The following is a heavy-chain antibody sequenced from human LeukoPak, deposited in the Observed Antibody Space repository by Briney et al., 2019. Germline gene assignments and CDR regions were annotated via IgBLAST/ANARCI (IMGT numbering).Heavy chain of an antibody. CDR1: GYTFTNYY. D-gene: IGHD1-26*01. J-gene: IGHJ4*02. CDR3: AKSEVGAISWVH. Sequence: ASVKVSCKASGYTFTNYYMHWVRQASGQGLEWMGIINPSGGSTGYAQKFQGRVTMTRDTSTSTVSMELSSLRSEDTAVYYCAKSEVGAISWVHWGQGTLVIVSS. V-gene: IGHV1-46*01. CDR2: INPSGGST.